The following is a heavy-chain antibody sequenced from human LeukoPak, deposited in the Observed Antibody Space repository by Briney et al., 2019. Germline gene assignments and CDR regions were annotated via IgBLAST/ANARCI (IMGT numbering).Heavy chain of an antibody. CDR1: GYTFTSYG. CDR2: SSAYNGNT. V-gene: IGHV1-18*01. Sequence: VASVKVSCKASGYTFTSYGISWVRQAPGQGLERMGWSSAYNGNTNYAQKLQGRVTMTTDTSTSTAYMELRSLRSDDTAVYYCARFTFWSGYYPFDYWGQGTLVTVSS. CDR3: ARFTFWSGYYPFDY. D-gene: IGHD3-3*01. J-gene: IGHJ4*02.